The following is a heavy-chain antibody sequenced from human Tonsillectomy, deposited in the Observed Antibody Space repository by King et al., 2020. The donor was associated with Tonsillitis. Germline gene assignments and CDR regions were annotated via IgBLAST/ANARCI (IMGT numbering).Heavy chain of an antibody. Sequence: QLVQSGAAVKKPGASLRVSCKASRYTFTGYYIHWVRQAPGQGLEWMGWINPNRGDTNYAQSFQARVIMTRDMSISTAYMELSRLRSDDTAVYYCARGRTGYSYSTILPRYNYYGLDVWGQGTTVTVSS. J-gene: IGHJ6*02. CDR2: INPNRGDT. D-gene: IGHD5-12*01. CDR1: RYTFTGYY. V-gene: IGHV1-2*02. CDR3: ARGRTGYSYSTILPRYNYYGLDV.